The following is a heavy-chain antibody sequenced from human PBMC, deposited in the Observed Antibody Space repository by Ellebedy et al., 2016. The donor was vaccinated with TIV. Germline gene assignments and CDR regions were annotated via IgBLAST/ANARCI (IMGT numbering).Heavy chain of an antibody. CDR3: ARDPVGVGPAFDV. CDR1: GFMFSDYF. CDR2: ITESGGNT. Sequence: PGGSLRLSCAASGFMFSDYFMAWIRQSPGKGLEWVSSITESGGNTYYADSVTGRFTISRDNSKDTLFLQMNSLRAEDTAIYFCARDPVGVGPAFDVWGQGTMVTVSS. V-gene: IGHV3-23*01. D-gene: IGHD4-23*01. J-gene: IGHJ3*01.